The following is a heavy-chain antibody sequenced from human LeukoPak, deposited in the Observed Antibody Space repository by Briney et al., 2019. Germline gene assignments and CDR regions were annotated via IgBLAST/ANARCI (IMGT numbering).Heavy chain of an antibody. J-gene: IGHJ4*02. CDR3: AREYCSSTGCFFKRYFDY. CDR2: ISGYNGNT. Sequence: ASVKVSCKASGYTFTSYGISWVRQAPGQGLEWLGWISGYNGNTNYVQKLQGRVTMTTDTSTNTAYMELRSLRSDDTAVYYCAREYCSSTGCFFKRYFDYWGQGTLVTVSS. CDR1: GYTFTSYG. D-gene: IGHD2-2*01. V-gene: IGHV1-18*01.